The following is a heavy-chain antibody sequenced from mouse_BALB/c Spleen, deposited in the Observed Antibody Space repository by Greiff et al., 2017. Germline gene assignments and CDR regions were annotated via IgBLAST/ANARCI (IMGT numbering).Heavy chain of an antibody. CDR3: ARAYGSRDYFDV. CDR2: ISSGGSYT. V-gene: IGHV5-9-3*01. J-gene: IGHJ1*01. CDR1: GFTFSSYA. D-gene: IGHD1-1*01. Sequence: EVNLVESGGGLVKPGGSLKLSCAASGFTFSSYAMSWVRQTPEKRLEWVATISSGGSYTYYPDSVKGRFTISRDNAKNTLYLQMSSLRSEDTAMYYCARAYGSRDYFDVWGAGTTVTVSS.